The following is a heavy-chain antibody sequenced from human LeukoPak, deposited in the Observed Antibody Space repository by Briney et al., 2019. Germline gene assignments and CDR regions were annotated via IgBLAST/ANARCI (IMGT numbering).Heavy chain of an antibody. Sequence: SETLSLTCAVYGGSFSGYYWSWIRQPPGKGLEWIGEINHSGSTNYNPSLKSRVTISVDTSKNQFSLKLSSVTAADTAVYYCARGRSVNIVVVTAVNWFDPWGQGTLVTVSS. CDR2: INHSGST. V-gene: IGHV4-34*01. CDR1: GGSFSGYY. CDR3: ARGRSVNIVVVTAVNWFDP. J-gene: IGHJ5*02. D-gene: IGHD2-21*02.